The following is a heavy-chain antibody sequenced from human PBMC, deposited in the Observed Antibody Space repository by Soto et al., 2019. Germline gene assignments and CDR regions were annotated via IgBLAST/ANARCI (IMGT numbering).Heavy chain of an antibody. J-gene: IGHJ5*02. Sequence: GASVKVSCKVSGYTLTELSMHWVRQAPGKGLEWMGGFDPEDGETIYAQKFQGRVTMTEDTSTDTAYMELSSLRSEDTAVYYCATNDFWSGYYRGLRENWFDPWGQGTLVTVSS. CDR2: FDPEDGET. V-gene: IGHV1-24*01. CDR3: ATNDFWSGYYRGLRENWFDP. D-gene: IGHD3-3*01. CDR1: GYTLTELS.